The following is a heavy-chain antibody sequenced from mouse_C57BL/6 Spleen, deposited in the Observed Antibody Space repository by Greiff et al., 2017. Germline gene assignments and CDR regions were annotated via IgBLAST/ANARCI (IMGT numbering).Heavy chain of an antibody. D-gene: IGHD2-4*01. CDR1: GYTFTSYW. V-gene: IGHV1-64*01. CDR3: ARGIYYDLWYFDV. CDR2: IHPNSGST. J-gene: IGHJ1*03. Sequence: QVQLQQPGAELVKPGASVKLSCKASGYTFTSYWMHWVKQRPGQGLEWIGMIHPNSGSTNYNEKFKSKATLTVDKSSGTAYMQLSSLTSEDSAVYYCARGIYYDLWYFDVWGTGTTVTVSS.